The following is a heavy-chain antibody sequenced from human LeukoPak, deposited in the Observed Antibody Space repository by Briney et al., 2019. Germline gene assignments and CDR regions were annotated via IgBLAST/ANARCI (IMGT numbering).Heavy chain of an antibody. CDR3: ARSWQQLVFYFDY. D-gene: IGHD6-13*01. CDR1: GFSFSAYG. V-gene: IGHV3-33*01. CDR2: IWYDGSRE. Sequence: GTSLRLSCAASGFSFSAYGMHWVRQAPGKGLERVAVIWYDGSRESYTDSVQGRFTISRDNSKNTLYLQMNSLRAEDTAVYYCARSWQQLVFYFDYGGQGTLVTVSS. J-gene: IGHJ4*02.